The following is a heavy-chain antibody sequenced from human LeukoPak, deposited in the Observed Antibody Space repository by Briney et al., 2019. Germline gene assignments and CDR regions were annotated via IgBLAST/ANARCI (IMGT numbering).Heavy chain of an antibody. CDR3: AKDANWGSGWFDP. J-gene: IGHJ5*02. CDR1: GFTFSSYA. Sequence: GGSLRLSCAASGFTFSSYAMSWVRQAPGRGLEWVSAISGSGGGTYYADSVRGRFTISRDNSKNTLYLQMNSLRAEDTAVYYCAKDANWGSGWFDPWGQGTLVTVSS. V-gene: IGHV3-23*01. CDR2: ISGSGGGT. D-gene: IGHD7-27*01.